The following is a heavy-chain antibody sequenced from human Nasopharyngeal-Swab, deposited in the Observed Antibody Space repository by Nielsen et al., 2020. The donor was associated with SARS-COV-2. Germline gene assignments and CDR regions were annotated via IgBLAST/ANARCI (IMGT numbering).Heavy chain of an antibody. V-gene: IGHV1-2*06. J-gene: IGHJ4*02. CDR1: GYTFTGYY. Sequence: ASVKVSCTASGYTFTGYYMHWVRQAPRQGLEWMGRINPNSGGTNYAQKFQGRVTITADKSTSTAYMELSSLRSEDTAVYYCARDPRYGSADMYSPDYWGQGTLVTVSS. CDR3: ARDPRYGSADMYSPDY. D-gene: IGHD3-10*01. CDR2: INPNSGGT.